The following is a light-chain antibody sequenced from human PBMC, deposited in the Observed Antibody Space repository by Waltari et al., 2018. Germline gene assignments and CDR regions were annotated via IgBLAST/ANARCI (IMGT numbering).Light chain of an antibody. J-gene: IGLJ2*01. V-gene: IGLV2-14*03. CDR3: SSFTTSSSWI. CDR1: ISDIGAYNH. Sequence: QSALTQPASVSGSPGQSITISCTGTISDIGAYNHVSWYQQYPGQAPKLLIFDVSDRPPGVLGRVYGAKSGNTASLTISGRQAEDEADYYCSSFTTSSSWIFGGGTKLTVL. CDR2: DVS.